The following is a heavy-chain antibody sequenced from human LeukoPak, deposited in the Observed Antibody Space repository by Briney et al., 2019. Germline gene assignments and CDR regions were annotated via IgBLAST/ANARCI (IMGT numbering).Heavy chain of an antibody. CDR3: ARHHVDIVATITDY. CDR2: IYYSGST. Sequence: SETLSLTCTVSGGSISSYYWGWIRQPPGKGLEWIGSIYYSGSTYYNPSLKSRVTISVDTSKNQFSLKLSSVTAADTAVYYCARHHVDIVATITDYWGQGTLVTVSS. V-gene: IGHV4-39*01. D-gene: IGHD5-12*01. CDR1: GGSISSYY. J-gene: IGHJ4*02.